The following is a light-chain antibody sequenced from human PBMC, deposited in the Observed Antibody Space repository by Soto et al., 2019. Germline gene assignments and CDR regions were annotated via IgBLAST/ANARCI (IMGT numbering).Light chain of an antibody. CDR3: SSYTSSSTL. CDR2: DVS. J-gene: IGLJ2*01. V-gene: IGLV2-14*01. CDR1: SSDVGGYNY. Sequence: QSVLTQPASVSGSPGQSITISCTGTSSDVGGYNYVSWYQQHPGKAPKLMIYDVSNRPSGVSNRFSGSKSGNTASLTISGLQAEDEADYYCSSYTSSSTLLGGGTKLTVL.